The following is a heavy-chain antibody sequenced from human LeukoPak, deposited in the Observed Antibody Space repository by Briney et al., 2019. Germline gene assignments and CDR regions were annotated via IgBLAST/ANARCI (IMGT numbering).Heavy chain of an antibody. V-gene: IGHV4-34*01. CDR1: GGSVSGSY. D-gene: IGHD2-8*01. J-gene: IGHJ6*03. CDR2: INDSGST. Sequence: PSQTLSLACAVYGGSVSGSYWSWIRQPPGKWLEWVGEINDSGSTNYNPSLKSRVTISVDTSKNQFSLKWSSVPHAHTAVYYCARGPIVLMVYAKSVSNYYYYYIDVWGKGTTVTVSS. CDR3: ARGPIVLMVYAKSVSNYYYYYIDV.